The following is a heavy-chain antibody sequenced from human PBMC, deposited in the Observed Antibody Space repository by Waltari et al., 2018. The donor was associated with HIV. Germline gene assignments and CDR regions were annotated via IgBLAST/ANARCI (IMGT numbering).Heavy chain of an antibody. CDR3: ARGGFYGSGSKVN. Sequence: EVQLVESGGGLVQPGGSLRLSCAASGFTFSSYWMSWVRQAPGKGLGWVANIKQEGSEKYYGDSVNGRFTSSGDNAENSLYLQMNSLRAEDTAVYYCARGGFYGSGSKVNWGQGTLVTVSS. CDR2: IKQEGSEK. CDR1: GFTFSSYW. J-gene: IGHJ4*02. D-gene: IGHD3-10*01. V-gene: IGHV3-7*04.